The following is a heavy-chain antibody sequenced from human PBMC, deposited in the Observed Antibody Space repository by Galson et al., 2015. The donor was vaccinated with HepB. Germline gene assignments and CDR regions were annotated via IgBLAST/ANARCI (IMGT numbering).Heavy chain of an antibody. CDR3: AKGRYSSSWTVFDY. D-gene: IGHD6-13*01. CDR1: GFTFDDYA. V-gene: IGHV3-9*01. J-gene: IGHJ4*02. Sequence: SLRLSCAASGFTFDDYAMHWVRQAPGKGLEWVSGISWNSGSIGYADSVKGRFTISRDNAKNSLYLQMNSLRAEDTALYYCAKGRYSSSWTVFDYWGQGTLVTVSS. CDR2: ISWNSGSI.